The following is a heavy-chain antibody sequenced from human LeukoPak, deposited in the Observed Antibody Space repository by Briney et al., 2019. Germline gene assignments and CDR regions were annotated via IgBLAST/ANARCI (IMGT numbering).Heavy chain of an antibody. CDR3: ARDHGPHPAPEGFAP. CDR1: GGSISSSSYY. J-gene: IGHJ5*02. D-gene: IGHD1-14*01. CDR2: IYYSGST. Sequence: SETLSLTCTVSGGSISSSSYYWGWIRQPPGKGLEWIGSIYYSGSTYYNPSLKSRVAISVDTSKNQFSLKLSSVTAADTAVYYCARDHGPHPAPEGFAPWGQGTLVTVSS. V-gene: IGHV4-39*07.